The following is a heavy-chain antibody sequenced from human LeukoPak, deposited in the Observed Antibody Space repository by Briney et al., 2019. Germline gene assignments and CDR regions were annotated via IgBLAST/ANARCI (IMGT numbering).Heavy chain of an antibody. CDR2: ISWNSGSI. V-gene: IGHV3-9*01. J-gene: IGHJ5*02. D-gene: IGHD6-13*01. CDR1: GFTFSSYW. Sequence: PGGSLRLSCAASGFTFSSYWMHWVRQAPGKGLEWVSGISWNSGSIGYADSVKGRFTISRDNAKNALYLQMNSLRAEDTALYYCARGAAWFNPWGQGTLVTVSS. CDR3: ARGAAWFNP.